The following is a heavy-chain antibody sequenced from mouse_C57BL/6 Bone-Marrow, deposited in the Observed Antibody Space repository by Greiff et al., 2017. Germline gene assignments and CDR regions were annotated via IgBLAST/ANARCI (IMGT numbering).Heavy chain of an antibody. CDR2: IWSGGST. D-gene: IGHD1-1*01. CDR1: GFSLTSYG. CDR3: AKKGITTVVAPYAIDY. J-gene: IGHJ4*01. V-gene: IGHV2-4*01. Sequence: VQLQESGPGLVQPSQSLSITCTVSGFSLTSYGVHWVRQPPGKGLEWLGVIWSGGSTDYNAAFISRLNISKDNSKSQFYFKMNILQAYDTAIDYCAKKGITTVVAPYAIDYWGQGTSVTVSS.